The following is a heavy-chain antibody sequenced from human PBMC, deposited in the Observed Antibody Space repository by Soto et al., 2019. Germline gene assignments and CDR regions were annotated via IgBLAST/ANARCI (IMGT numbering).Heavy chain of an antibody. CDR2: ISAYNGNT. J-gene: IGHJ5*02. CDR1: GYTFTSYG. V-gene: IGHV1-18*01. Sequence: ASVKVSCKASGYTFTSYGISWVRQAPGQGLEWMGWISAYNGNTNYAQKLQGRVTMTTDTSTSTAYMELRSLRSDDTAVYYCARRFQPRGSYYVVGWFDPWGQGTLVTVSS. CDR3: ARRFQPRGSYYVVGWFDP. D-gene: IGHD1-26*01.